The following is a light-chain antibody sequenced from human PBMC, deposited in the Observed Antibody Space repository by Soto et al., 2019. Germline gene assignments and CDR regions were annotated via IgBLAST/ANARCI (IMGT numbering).Light chain of an antibody. J-gene: IGLJ2*01. CDR3: SSFTTSSTLV. Sequence: QSVLTQPASVSGSPGQSITISCTGTSSDVGNYNYVSWYQQYPGKAPKLMIYEVSNRPSGVPNRFSGSKSGNTASLTISGLQAEDEADYYCSSFTTSSTLVFGGGTQLTVL. V-gene: IGLV2-14*01. CDR2: EVS. CDR1: SSDVGNYNY.